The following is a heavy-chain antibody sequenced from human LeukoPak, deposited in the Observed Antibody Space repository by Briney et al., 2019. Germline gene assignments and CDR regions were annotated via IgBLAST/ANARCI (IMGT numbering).Heavy chain of an antibody. D-gene: IGHD6-19*01. CDR2: IKKKSDGGAT. V-gene: IGHV3-15*01. J-gene: IGHJ4*02. Sequence: GGSLRLSCAASGFTFSNAWMTWVRQAPGKGLEWIGHIKKKSDGGATDYAAPVKGRFTISRDDSKDTLYLQMNSLKTEDTAVYYCTTVQQWLAQALGYWGQGTLVTVSS. CDR3: TTVQQWLAQALGY. CDR1: GFTFSNAW.